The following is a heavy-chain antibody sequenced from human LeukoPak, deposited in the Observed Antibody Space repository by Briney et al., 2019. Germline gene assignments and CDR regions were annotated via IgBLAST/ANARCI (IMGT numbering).Heavy chain of an antibody. J-gene: IGHJ4*02. D-gene: IGHD3-10*01. Sequence: SETLSLTYTVSGGSISSYYWSWIRQPPGKGLEWIGYIYYSGSTNYNPSLKSRVTISVDTSKNQFSLKLSSLTAADTAVYYCARLRAGVGEFSLDYWGQGTLVTVSS. V-gene: IGHV4-59*01. CDR3: ARLRAGVGEFSLDY. CDR1: GGSISSYY. CDR2: IYYSGST.